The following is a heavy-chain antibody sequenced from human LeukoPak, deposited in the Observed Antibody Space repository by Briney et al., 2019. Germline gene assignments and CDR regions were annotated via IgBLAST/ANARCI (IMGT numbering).Heavy chain of an antibody. CDR2: IYGGGST. CDR3: ARRGYTGYDCAFDI. V-gene: IGHV3-53*01. CDR1: GFTVSSNY. J-gene: IGHJ3*02. D-gene: IGHD5-12*01. Sequence: PGGSLRLSCAASGFTVSSNYMSWVRQAPGKGLEWVSVIYGGGSTYYADSVKGRFTISRDNSKDTLYLQMNSLRAEDTAVYYCARRGYTGYDCAFDIWGQGTMVTVSS.